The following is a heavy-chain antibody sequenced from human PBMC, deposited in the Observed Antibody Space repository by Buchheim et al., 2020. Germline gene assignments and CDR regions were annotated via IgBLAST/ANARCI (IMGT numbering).Heavy chain of an antibody. Sequence: VQLLESGGGLVQPGGSLRISCAASGFTFGSYAMTWVRQIPGKGLEWVSSVSGSADRTFYADSVKGRFTISRDNSKNMLYLHMDSLRVEDTAVYHCANHWGGYSSSAMVDWGQGT. J-gene: IGHJ4*02. V-gene: IGHV3-23*01. CDR1: GFTFGSYA. CDR2: VSGSADRT. D-gene: IGHD6-6*01. CDR3: ANHWGGYSSSAMVD.